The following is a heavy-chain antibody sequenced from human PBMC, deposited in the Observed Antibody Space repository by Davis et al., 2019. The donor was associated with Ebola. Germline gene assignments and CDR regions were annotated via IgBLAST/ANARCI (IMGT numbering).Heavy chain of an antibody. CDR3: ATAGGSGSYPPDY. D-gene: IGHD3-10*01. CDR1: GGSFSGYY. J-gene: IGHJ4*02. V-gene: IGHV4-34*01. CDR2: INHSGST. Sequence: PSETLSLTCAVYGGSFSGYYWSWIRQPPGKGLEWIGEINHSGSTNYNPSLKSRVTISVDTSKNQFSLKLSSVTAADTAVYYCATAGGSGSYPPDYWGQGTLVTVSS.